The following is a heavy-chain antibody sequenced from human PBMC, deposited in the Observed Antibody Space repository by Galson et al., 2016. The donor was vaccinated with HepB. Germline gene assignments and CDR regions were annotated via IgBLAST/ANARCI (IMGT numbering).Heavy chain of an antibody. CDR2: IYYSGTT. J-gene: IGHJ4*02. V-gene: IGHV4-39*01. CDR1: GGSISSSSYY. Sequence: SETLSLTCTVSGGSISSSSYYWGWIRQPPGKGLEWIGSIYYSGTTYCNPSLTSRVTIPVDTSKNQFSLKLSSVTAADTAVYYCASGAGMVTEIDYWGQGTLVTVSS. D-gene: IGHD5-18*01. CDR3: ASGAGMVTEIDY.